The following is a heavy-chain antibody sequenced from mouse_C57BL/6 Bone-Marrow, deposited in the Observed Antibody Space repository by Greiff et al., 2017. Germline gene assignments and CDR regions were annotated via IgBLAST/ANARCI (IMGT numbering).Heavy chain of an antibody. V-gene: IGHV5-6*01. Sequence: EVKVVESGGDLVKPGGSLKLSCAASGFTFSSYGMSWVRQTPDKRLEWVATISSGGSYTYYPDSVKGRFTISRDNAKNTLYLQMSSLKSEDTAMYHCARHSDGYYGRGFDYWGQGTTLTVSS. CDR1: GFTFSSYG. J-gene: IGHJ2*01. CDR2: ISSGGSYT. CDR3: ARHSDGYYGRGFDY. D-gene: IGHD2-3*01.